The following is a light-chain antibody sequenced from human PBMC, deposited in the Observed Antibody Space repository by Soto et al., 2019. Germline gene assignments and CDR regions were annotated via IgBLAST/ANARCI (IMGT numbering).Light chain of an antibody. Sequence: QSVLTQPPSASGTPGQRVTISCSGSSSNIGSNTVNWYRHLPGPAPKLLISSNLRRPSGVPDRFSASKSGTSVSLVISGLQSEDEADYFCAAWDASLNGMVFGGGTKLTVL. V-gene: IGLV1-44*01. CDR2: SNL. CDR3: AAWDASLNGMV. CDR1: SSNIGSNT. J-gene: IGLJ2*01.